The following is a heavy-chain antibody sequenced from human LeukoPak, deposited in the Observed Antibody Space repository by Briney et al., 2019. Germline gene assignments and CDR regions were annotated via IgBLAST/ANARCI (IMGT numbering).Heavy chain of an antibody. D-gene: IGHD6-13*01. Sequence: GGSLRLSCAASGFTFSSYAMHWVRQAPGKGLEWVAVISYDGSNKYYADSVKGRFTISRDNSKNTLYLQMNSLRAEDTAVYYCAREINRAAAATGPGFWGQGTLVTVSS. CDR2: ISYDGSNK. J-gene: IGHJ4*02. CDR1: GFTFSSYA. CDR3: AREINRAAAATGPGF. V-gene: IGHV3-30-3*01.